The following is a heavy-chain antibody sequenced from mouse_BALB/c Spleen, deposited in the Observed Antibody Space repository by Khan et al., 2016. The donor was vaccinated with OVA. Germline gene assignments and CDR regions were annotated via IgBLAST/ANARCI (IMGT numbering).Heavy chain of an antibody. V-gene: IGHV2-3*01. J-gene: IGHJ4*01. CDR1: GFSLTSYG. Sequence: QVQLKQSGPGLVAPSQSLSITCTVSGFSLTSYGVSWVRQPPGKGLEWLGVIWGDGNTNFHSALRSRLSISQDNSKSQVFLKLNSLQTDDTATYYCAKKRGYYAVDYWGQGTSVTVSS. CDR3: AKKRGYYAVDY. CDR2: IWGDGNT.